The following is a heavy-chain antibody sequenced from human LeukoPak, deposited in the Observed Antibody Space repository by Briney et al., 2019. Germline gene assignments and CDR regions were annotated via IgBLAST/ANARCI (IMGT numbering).Heavy chain of an antibody. Sequence: PSETLSLTCTVSGGSISSISSYFWTWIRQPPGKGLEWIAYISYSGSTTYNPSLKSRITISVDTSKNQFSLKMTSVSAADTAVYYCTRGHGWLPEHWGQGTLVTVSS. D-gene: IGHD5-24*01. CDR2: ISYSGST. CDR3: TRGHGWLPEH. J-gene: IGHJ1*01. CDR1: GGSISSISSYF. V-gene: IGHV4-61*01.